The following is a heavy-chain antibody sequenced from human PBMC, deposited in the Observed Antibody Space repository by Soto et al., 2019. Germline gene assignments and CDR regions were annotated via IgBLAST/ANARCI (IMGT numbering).Heavy chain of an antibody. CDR2: INPNSGGT. CDR1: GYTFTGYY. D-gene: IGHD1-7*01. CDR3: QANGITGTTVDY. V-gene: IGHV1-2*02. J-gene: IGHJ4*02. Sequence: ASVKVSCRASGYTFTGYYMHWVRQAPGQGLEWMGWINPNSGGTNYAQKFQGRVTMTRDTSISTAYMELSRLRSDDTAVYYCQANGITGTTVDYWGQGTLVTVSS.